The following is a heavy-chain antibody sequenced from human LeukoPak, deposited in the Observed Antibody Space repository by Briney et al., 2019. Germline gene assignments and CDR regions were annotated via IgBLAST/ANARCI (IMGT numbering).Heavy chain of an antibody. D-gene: IGHD2/OR15-2a*01. V-gene: IGHV1-2*02. CDR1: GYTFTGYY. CDR3: ARDGSMADYYYYVDV. CDR2: INPNSGGT. J-gene: IGHJ6*03. Sequence: ASVKVSCKASGYTFTGYYMHWVRQAPGQGLEWMGWINPNSGGTNYAQKFQGRVTMTRDTSISTAYMELSRLRSDDTAVYYCARDGSMADYYYYVDVWGKGTTVTVSS.